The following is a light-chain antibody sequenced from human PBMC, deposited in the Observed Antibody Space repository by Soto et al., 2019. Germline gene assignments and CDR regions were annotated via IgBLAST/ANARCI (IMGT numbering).Light chain of an antibody. V-gene: IGKV3-20*01. CDR2: SAS. CDR1: QTVISTY. CDR3: QLYGRSPTWT. Sequence: EIVLTQSPGTLSLSPGERATLSCRASQTVISTYLAWYQQKPGQAPRLLIYSASSRATGIPDRFSGSGSGTDFTLSIGRLEPEDFAVCYCQLYGRSPTWTFGQGTKVDIK. J-gene: IGKJ1*01.